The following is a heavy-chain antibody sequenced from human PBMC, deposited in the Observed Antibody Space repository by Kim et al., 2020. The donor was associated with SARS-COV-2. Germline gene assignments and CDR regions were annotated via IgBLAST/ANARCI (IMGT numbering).Heavy chain of an antibody. J-gene: IGHJ4*02. Sequence: YNPSLRSRVTKSVDESKNQFSLKLSSVTAADTAVYYCASIVVVPAAYFDYWGQGTLVTVSS. D-gene: IGHD2-2*01. V-gene: IGHV4-31*02. CDR3: ASIVVVPAAYFDY.